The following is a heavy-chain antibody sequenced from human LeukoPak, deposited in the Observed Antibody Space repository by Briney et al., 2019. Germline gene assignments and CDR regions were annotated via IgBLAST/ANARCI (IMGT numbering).Heavy chain of an antibody. CDR2: IYYSGST. J-gene: IGHJ4*02. Sequence: TSETLSLTCTVSGGSISSSSYYWGWIRQPPGKGLEWIGSIYYSGSTYYNPSLKSRVTISVDTSKNQFSLKLSSVTAADTAVYYCARRRRTYYYDSSGDGYFDYWGQGTLVTVSS. V-gene: IGHV4-39*01. CDR1: GGSISSSSYY. D-gene: IGHD3-22*01. CDR3: ARRRRTYYYDSSGDGYFDY.